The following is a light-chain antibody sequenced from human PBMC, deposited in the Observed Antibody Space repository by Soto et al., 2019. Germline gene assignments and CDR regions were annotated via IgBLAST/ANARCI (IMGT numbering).Light chain of an antibody. Sequence: EIVMTQSPATLSVSPGERATLSCRASQSVSNNLAWYQQKPGQAPRLLIYGASTRATGISARFRGSGSGTEFTLTISSLQSEDFAVYYCQQYNNWPRTFGQGTKVEIK. CDR2: GAS. CDR3: QQYNNWPRT. J-gene: IGKJ1*01. CDR1: QSVSNN. V-gene: IGKV3-15*01.